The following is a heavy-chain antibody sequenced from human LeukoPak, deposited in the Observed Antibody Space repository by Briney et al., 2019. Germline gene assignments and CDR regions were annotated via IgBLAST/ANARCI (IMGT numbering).Heavy chain of an antibody. D-gene: IGHD6-13*01. CDR3: ARPTSWYGYYYGMDV. J-gene: IGHJ6*02. CDR2: ISAYSGNT. CDR1: GYTFSSYG. V-gene: IGHV1-18*01. Sequence: GASVKVSCKASGYTFSSYGISWVRQAPGQGLEWMGWISAYSGNTHYAQKFQGRVTMTTDTSTSTAYMELRSLRSDDTAVYYCARPTSWYGYYYGMDVWGQGTTVTVSS.